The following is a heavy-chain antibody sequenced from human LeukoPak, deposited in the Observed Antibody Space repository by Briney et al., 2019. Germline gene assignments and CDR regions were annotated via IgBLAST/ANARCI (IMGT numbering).Heavy chain of an antibody. CDR1: GFRFISYW. J-gene: IGHJ2*01. CDR3: ARQPAYGDYVDWYFDL. Sequence: GGSLRLSCAASGFRFISYWMTWVRQAPGKGLEWVANIKQDGSEKYYVDSVKGRFTISRDNAKNSVYLRMNSLRAEDTAVYYCARQPAYGDYVDWYFDLWGRGTLVTVSS. V-gene: IGHV3-7*03. CDR2: IKQDGSEK. D-gene: IGHD4-17*01.